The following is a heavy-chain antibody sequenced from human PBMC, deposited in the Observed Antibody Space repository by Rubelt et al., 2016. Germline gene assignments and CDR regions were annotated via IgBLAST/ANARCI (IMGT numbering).Heavy chain of an antibody. Sequence: VQLVESGGGVVQPGRSLRLSCAASGFIFRSYGMYWVRQAPGKGLEWVSAISGSGGSTYYADSVKGRFTISRDNSKNTLYLQMKRLRAEETAVYYCAKDRYSSSQGTPDYWGQGTLVTVSS. J-gene: IGHJ4*02. D-gene: IGHD6-13*01. CDR3: AKDRYSSSQGTPDY. V-gene: IGHV3-23*04. CDR1: GFIFRSYG. CDR2: ISGSGGST.